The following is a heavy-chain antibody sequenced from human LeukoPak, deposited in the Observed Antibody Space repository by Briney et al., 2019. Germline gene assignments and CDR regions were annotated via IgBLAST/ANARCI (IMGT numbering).Heavy chain of an antibody. CDR1: GFTFSSYA. D-gene: IGHD3-3*01. V-gene: IGHV3-23*01. CDR3: ARSDYDFWSGYIY. J-gene: IGHJ4*02. CDR2: ISGSGGST. Sequence: TGGSLRLSCAASGFTFSSYAMSWVRQAPGKGLEWVSAISGSGGSTYYADSVKGRFTISRDNSKNTLYLQMNSLRAEDTAVYYCARSDYDFWSGYIYWGQGTLVTVSS.